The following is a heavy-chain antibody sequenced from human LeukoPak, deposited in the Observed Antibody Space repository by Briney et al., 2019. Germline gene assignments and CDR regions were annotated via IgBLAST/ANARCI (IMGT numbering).Heavy chain of an antibody. CDR2: ISNDGSRK. V-gene: IGHV3-30*03. CDR3: ARDRAWNYFDY. Sequence: GGSLTLSCAPSVFVFSRHRMNWVRHAPCKGLEWVAIISNDGSRKYYAHSVEGRFTISRDNSKNTLYLQMDSLRAEDTAVYYCARDRAWNYFDYWGQGTLVTVSS. CDR1: VFVFSRHR. D-gene: IGHD3-3*01. J-gene: IGHJ4*02.